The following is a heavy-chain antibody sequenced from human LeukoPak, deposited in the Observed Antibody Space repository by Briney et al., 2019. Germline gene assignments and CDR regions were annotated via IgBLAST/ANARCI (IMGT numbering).Heavy chain of an antibody. CDR3: AKEAMYCRTDTRCHLH. J-gene: IGHJ4*02. D-gene: IGHD2-2*01. V-gene: IGHV3-23*01. CDR1: GFTFTTYA. Sequence: PGGSLRLSCAASGFTFTTYAMSWVRQAPGKGLEWVSAISGSATTTYYPDSVKGRFTISRDNSENTLYLQMNSLRAEDTAVYYCAKEAMYCRTDTRCHLHWGQGTLVTVSS. CDR2: ISGSATTT.